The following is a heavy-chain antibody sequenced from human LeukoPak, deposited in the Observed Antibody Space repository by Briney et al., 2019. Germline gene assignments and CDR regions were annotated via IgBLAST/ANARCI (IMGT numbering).Heavy chain of an antibody. D-gene: IGHD7-27*01. J-gene: IGHJ5*02. Sequence: ASVKVSCRASGYTFTSYDINGVRQATGQGLEWMGWMNPNSGNTGYAQKFQGRVTMTRNTSISTAYMELSSLRSEDTAVYYCARVGISHRWFDPWGQGTLVTVSS. CDR1: GYTFTSYD. CDR3: ARVGISHRWFDP. CDR2: MNPNSGNT. V-gene: IGHV1-8*01.